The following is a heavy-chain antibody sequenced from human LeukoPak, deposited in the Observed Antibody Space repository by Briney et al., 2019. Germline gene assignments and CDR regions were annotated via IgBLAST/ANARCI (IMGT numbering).Heavy chain of an antibody. V-gene: IGHV4-38-2*01. J-gene: IGHJ4*02. Sequence: PSETLSLTRAVSGYSISSGYYWGWIRQPPGKGLEWIGSIYHSGSTYYNPSLKSRVTISVDTSKNQCSLKLSSVTAADTAVYYCARGVTGYSSGWYPDYWGQGTLVTVSS. CDR1: GYSISSGYY. D-gene: IGHD6-19*01. CDR3: ARGVTGYSSGWYPDY. CDR2: IYHSGST.